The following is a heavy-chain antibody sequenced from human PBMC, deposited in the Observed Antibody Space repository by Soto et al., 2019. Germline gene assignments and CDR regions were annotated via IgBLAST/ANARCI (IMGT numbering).Heavy chain of an antibody. CDR1: GGTFSNYA. J-gene: IGHJ6*02. CDR3: ARVEAVAGLYNYHGLDV. V-gene: IGHV1-69*12. D-gene: IGHD6-19*01. CDR2: IVPIFGTT. Sequence: QVQLVQSGAEVKKPGSSVKVSCKVSGGTFSNYAIDWVRLAPGHGLEWMGGIVPIFGTTYYTQKFQGRATIIEEDSTTTAYLEMSSLRSEDTAIYYCARVEAVAGLYNYHGLDVWGQGTAVTVSS.